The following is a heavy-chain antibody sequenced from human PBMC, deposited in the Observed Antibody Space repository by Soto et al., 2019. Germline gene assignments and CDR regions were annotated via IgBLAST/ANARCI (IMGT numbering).Heavy chain of an antibody. D-gene: IGHD4-17*01. J-gene: IGHJ4*02. CDR2: INHSGST. Sequence: SETLSLTCAVYGGSFSGYYWSWIRQPPGKGLEWIGEINHSGSTNYNPSLKSRVTISVDTSKNQFSLKLSSVTAADTAVYYCARTQGDNYGDYDYWGQGTLVTVSS. V-gene: IGHV4-34*01. CDR3: ARTQGDNYGDYDY. CDR1: GGSFSGYY.